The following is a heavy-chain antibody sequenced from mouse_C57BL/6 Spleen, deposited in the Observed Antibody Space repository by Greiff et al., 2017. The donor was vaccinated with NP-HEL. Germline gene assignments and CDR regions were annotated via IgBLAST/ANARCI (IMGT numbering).Heavy chain of an antibody. CDR2: INPSSGYT. J-gene: IGHJ4*01. CDR1: GYTFTSYT. V-gene: IGHV1-4*01. D-gene: IGHD3-2*02. CDR3: ARLDSSGYEGYAMDY. Sequence: VKLQESGAELARPGASVKMSCKASGYTFTSYTMHWVKQRPGQGLEWIGYINPSSGYTKYNQKFKDKATLTADKSSSTAYMQLSSLTSEDSAVYYCARLDSSGYEGYAMDYWGQGTSVTVSS.